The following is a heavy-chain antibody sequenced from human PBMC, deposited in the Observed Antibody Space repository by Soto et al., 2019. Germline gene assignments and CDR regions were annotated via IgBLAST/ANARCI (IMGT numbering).Heavy chain of an antibody. V-gene: IGHV1-8*03. CDR2: INPNSGGT. CDR3: ARGLNGYLYYFDY. D-gene: IGHD5-18*01. CDR1: GGTFSSYT. J-gene: IGHJ4*02. Sequence: GASVKVSCKASGGTFSSYTISWVRQAPGQGLEWMGWINPNSGGTKYSQKFQGRVTITRDTSTSTAYMELSSLRSDDTAVYYCARGLNGYLYYFDYWGQGTLVTVSS.